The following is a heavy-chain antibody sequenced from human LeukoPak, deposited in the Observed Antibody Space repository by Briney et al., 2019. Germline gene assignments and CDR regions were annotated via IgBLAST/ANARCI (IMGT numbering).Heavy chain of an antibody. D-gene: IGHD3-10*01. V-gene: IGHV3-66*01. J-gene: IGHJ1*01. CDR1: GLTISNNF. CDR3: ARDTDYYGSGRHGYFDH. CDR2: IYSGGST. Sequence: PGGSLRLSCAASGLTISNNFMGWVRQAPRKGLEWVSLIYSGGSTYSADSVKGRFTISRDNSKNTLHLQMNSLRVEDTAVYYCARDTDYYGSGRHGYFDHWGQGTLVTVSS.